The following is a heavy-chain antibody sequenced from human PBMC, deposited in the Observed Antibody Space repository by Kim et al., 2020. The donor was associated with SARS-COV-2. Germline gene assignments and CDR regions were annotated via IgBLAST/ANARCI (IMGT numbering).Heavy chain of an antibody. J-gene: IGHJ4*02. CDR1: GFTVSSNY. D-gene: IGHD2-15*01. CDR3: ARGYCSGGSCYPIDY. V-gene: IGHV3-66*01. CDR2: IYSGGST. Sequence: GGSLRLSCAASGFTVSSNYMSWVHQAPGKGLEWVSVIYSGGSTYYADSVKGRFTISRDNSKNTLYLQMNSLRAEDTAVYYCARGYCSGGSCYPIDYWGQGTLVTVSS.